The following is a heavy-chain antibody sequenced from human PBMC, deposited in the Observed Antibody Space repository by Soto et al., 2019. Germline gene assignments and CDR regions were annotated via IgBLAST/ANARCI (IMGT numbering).Heavy chain of an antibody. CDR1: GGSISSGDYY. CDR3: ASDSYCDKHAFDW. CDR2: IYYSGST. V-gene: IGHV4-30-4*01. D-gene: IGHD4-17*01. Sequence: QVQLQESGPGLVKPSQTLSLTCTVSGGSISSGDYYWSWLPPPQGKGLEWFVYIYYSGSTYYNQSLNSRVTISVDTSKNQFSLKLSSVTAADTAVYYCASDSYCDKHAFDWWGQGTMVTVSS. J-gene: IGHJ3*01.